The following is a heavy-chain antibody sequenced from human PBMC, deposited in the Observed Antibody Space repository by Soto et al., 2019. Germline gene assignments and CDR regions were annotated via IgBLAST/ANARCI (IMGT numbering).Heavy chain of an antibody. Sequence: EVQVLESGGDLVQPGGSLRLSCAVSGFTISNIWMHWVRQAPGKGLVSVSRIKRDGSTTDYADSVQGRFTVSRDNVKNTLYLQMSSLRAEDTAVYYCASGLIMGTNFWGPGTLVTVSS. J-gene: IGHJ4*02. CDR1: GFTISNIW. V-gene: IGHV3-74*01. CDR2: IKRDGSTT. CDR3: ASGLIMGTNF. D-gene: IGHD2-8*01.